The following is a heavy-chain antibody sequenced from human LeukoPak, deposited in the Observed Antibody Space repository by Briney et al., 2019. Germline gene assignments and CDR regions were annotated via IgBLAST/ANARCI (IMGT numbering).Heavy chain of an antibody. CDR2: INPNSGGT. Sequence: ASVKVSCKASGYTFSGYYVHWVRQAPGQGLEWMGWINPNSGGTNYAQMFQGRVTMTRDTSITTAYMELSRLRSDDTAVYYCAMNSGSYPIDYWGQGTLVTVSS. D-gene: IGHD1-26*01. V-gene: IGHV1-2*02. CDR3: AMNSGSYPIDY. CDR1: GYTFSGYY. J-gene: IGHJ4*02.